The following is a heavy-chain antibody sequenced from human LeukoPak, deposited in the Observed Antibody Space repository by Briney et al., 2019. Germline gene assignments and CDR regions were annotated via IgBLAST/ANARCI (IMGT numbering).Heavy chain of an antibody. CDR2: INTNTGNP. J-gene: IGHJ5*02. D-gene: IGHD4-17*01. V-gene: IGHV7-4-1*02. CDR3: ARGTRGDYLNWFDP. Sequence: ASVKVSCKASGYTFSSYAMNWVRQAPGQGLEWMGWINTNTGNPTYAQGFTGRFVFSLDTSVSTAYLQISSLKAEDTAVYYCARGTRGDYLNWFDPWGQGTLVTVSS. CDR1: GYTFSSYA.